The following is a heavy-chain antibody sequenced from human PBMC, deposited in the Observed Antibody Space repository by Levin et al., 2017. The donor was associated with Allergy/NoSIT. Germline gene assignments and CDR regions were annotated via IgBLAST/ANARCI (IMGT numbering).Heavy chain of an antibody. Sequence: SETLSLTCTVSGGSISSGGYYWSWIRQHPGKGLEWIGYIYYSGSTYYNPSLKSRVTISVDTSKNQFSLKLSSVTAADTAVYYCASWRQQLVAFDYWGQGTLVTVSS. CDR3: ASWRQQLVAFDY. CDR1: GGSISSGGYY. D-gene: IGHD6-13*01. V-gene: IGHV4-31*03. CDR2: IYYSGST. J-gene: IGHJ4*02.